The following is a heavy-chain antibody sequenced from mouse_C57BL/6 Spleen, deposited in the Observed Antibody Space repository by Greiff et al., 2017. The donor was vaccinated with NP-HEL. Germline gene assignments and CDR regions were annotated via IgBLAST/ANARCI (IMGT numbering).Heavy chain of an antibody. Sequence: QVQLQQSGAELVMPGASVKLSCKASGYTFTSYWMHWVKQRPGQGLEWIGEIDPSDSYTNYNQKFKGKSTLTVDKSSSTAYMQLSSLTSEDSAVYYCARLSNYAMDYWGQGTSVTVSS. D-gene: IGHD5-1*01. CDR3: ARLSNYAMDY. CDR2: IDPSDSYT. CDR1: GYTFTSYW. V-gene: IGHV1-69*01. J-gene: IGHJ4*01.